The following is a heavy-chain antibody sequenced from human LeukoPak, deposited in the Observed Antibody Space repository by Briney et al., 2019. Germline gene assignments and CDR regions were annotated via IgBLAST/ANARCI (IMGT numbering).Heavy chain of an antibody. CDR2: ISTDGYTT. Sequence: GGSMRLSCAASGLAFSAYKMHWVRQAPRKGLVWVSRISTDGYTTDYADFVQGRFTASRDNARNTWSLEMNSLRAEDTAVYYCVVGGSPGYWGQGTLVTVSS. CDR3: VVGGSPGY. D-gene: IGHD2-15*01. CDR1: GLAFSAYK. V-gene: IGHV3-74*01. J-gene: IGHJ4*02.